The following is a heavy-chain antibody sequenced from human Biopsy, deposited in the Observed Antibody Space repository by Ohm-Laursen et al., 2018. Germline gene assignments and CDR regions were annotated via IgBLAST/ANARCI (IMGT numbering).Heavy chain of an antibody. Sequence: DTLSLTCTVSGDSISSYYWGWIRQPPGKGLEWIGYVHYTGITDYNRSLQSRVTISVDTSKNHFSLRLRSVTPADTAIYYCARDRGYYSDRTVPGYFDLWGRGTLVTVSS. D-gene: IGHD3-22*01. CDR3: ARDRGYYSDRTVPGYFDL. V-gene: IGHV4-59*01. CDR2: VHYTGIT. CDR1: GDSISSYY. J-gene: IGHJ2*01.